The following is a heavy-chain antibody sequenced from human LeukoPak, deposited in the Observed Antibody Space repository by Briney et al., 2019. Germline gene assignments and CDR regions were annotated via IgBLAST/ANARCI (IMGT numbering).Heavy chain of an antibody. CDR3: ARARMSSWAEEYNWFDP. J-gene: IGHJ5*02. D-gene: IGHD6-13*01. Sequence: SETLSLTCTVSGGSISSSSYYWGWIRQPPGKGLEWIGSIYYSGSTYYNPSLKSRVTISVDTSKNQFSLKLSSVTAADTAVYYCARARMSSWAEEYNWFDPWGQGTLVTVSS. CDR1: GGSISSSSYY. CDR2: IYYSGST. V-gene: IGHV4-39*07.